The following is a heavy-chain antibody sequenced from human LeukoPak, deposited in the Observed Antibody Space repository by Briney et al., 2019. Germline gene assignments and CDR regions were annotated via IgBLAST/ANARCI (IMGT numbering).Heavy chain of an antibody. CDR2: IDPGDSYT. D-gene: IGHD3-22*01. CDR1: GYSFTSYW. CDR3: AKRHRPYYYDSSGYYEDAFDI. J-gene: IGHJ3*02. V-gene: IGHV5-10-1*01. Sequence: GESLRISCKGSGYSFTSYWISWVRQMPGKGLEWMGRIDPGDSYTNYSPSFQGHVTISADKSISTAYLQWSSLKASGTAMYYCAKRHRPYYYDSSGYYEDAFDIWGQGTMVTVSS.